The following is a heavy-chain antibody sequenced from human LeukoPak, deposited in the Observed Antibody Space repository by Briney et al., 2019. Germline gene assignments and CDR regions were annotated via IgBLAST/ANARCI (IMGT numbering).Heavy chain of an antibody. Sequence: SETLSLTCTVSGGSISSYYWSWIRQPAGKGLEWIGRIYTSGSTNYNPSLKSRVTMSVDTSKNQFSLKLTSVTAADTAVYYCARVGSYYDSSGYYYLDYWGQGTLVTVSS. D-gene: IGHD3-22*01. CDR3: ARVGSYYDSSGYYYLDY. CDR2: IYTSGST. V-gene: IGHV4-4*07. CDR1: GGSISSYY. J-gene: IGHJ4*02.